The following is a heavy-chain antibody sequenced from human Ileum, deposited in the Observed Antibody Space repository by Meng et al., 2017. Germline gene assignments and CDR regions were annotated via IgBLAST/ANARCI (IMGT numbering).Heavy chain of an antibody. Sequence: SETLSPTCTVSGGSISNHYWSWIRQPPGKGLEWIGYIHYTGATNYNPTLNSRVTISVDTSRNQFSLKVRSVSAADTAVYYFAGGGWSMNFWGQGTLVTVSS. V-gene: IGHV4-59*11. J-gene: IGHJ4*02. CDR2: IHYTGAT. D-gene: IGHD2-15*01. CDR1: GGSISNHY. CDR3: AGGGWSMNF.